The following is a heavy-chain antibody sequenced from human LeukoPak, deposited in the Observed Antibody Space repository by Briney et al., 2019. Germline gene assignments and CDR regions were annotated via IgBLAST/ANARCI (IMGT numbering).Heavy chain of an antibody. Sequence: PSETLSLTCTVSGGSISSYYWSCIRQPPGKGLEWIGYIYYSGGTNYNPSLKSRVTIPVDTSKNQFSLKLSSVTAADTAVYYCARSSEGDAFDIWGQGTMVTVSS. V-gene: IGHV4-59*01. J-gene: IGHJ3*02. CDR1: GGSISSYY. CDR3: ARSSEGDAFDI. CDR2: IYYSGGT.